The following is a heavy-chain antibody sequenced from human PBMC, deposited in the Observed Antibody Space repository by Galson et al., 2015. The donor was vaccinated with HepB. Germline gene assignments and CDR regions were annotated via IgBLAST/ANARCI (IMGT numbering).Heavy chain of an antibody. Sequence: SETLSLTCTVSGGSISNYFWSWIRQPPGKGLEWIGYIYYSGSTNYNPSLKSRVTISVDTSKNQFSLKLSSVTAADTAVYYCARAKYSSSLYGWVPEGDWGQGTLVTVSS. CDR2: IYYSGST. V-gene: IGHV4-59*01. D-gene: IGHD6-13*01. J-gene: IGHJ4*02. CDR1: GGSISNYF. CDR3: ARAKYSSSLYGWVPEGD.